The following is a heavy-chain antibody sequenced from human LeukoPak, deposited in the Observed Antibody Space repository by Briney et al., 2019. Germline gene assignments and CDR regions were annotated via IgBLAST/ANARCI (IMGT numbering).Heavy chain of an antibody. D-gene: IGHD2-2*01. Sequence: PGGSLRLSCTASGFTFSSYAMSWVRQAPGKGLEWVSGISSSGGNTYHADSVKGRFTISRDNSKNTLYLQMNSLRAEDTAVYYCAKAAYCTSTSCHFSGYAQRPLDSWGQGTLVTVSS. J-gene: IGHJ4*02. CDR2: ISSSGGNT. CDR1: GFTFSSYA. V-gene: IGHV3-23*01. CDR3: AKAAYCTSTSCHFSGYAQRPLDS.